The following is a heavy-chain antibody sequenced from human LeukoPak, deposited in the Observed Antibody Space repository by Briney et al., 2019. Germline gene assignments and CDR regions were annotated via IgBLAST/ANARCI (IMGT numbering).Heavy chain of an antibody. D-gene: IGHD4-17*01. CDR2: IHYSGST. V-gene: IGHV4-59*12. CDR3: ARRPVTKKTVFDY. J-gene: IGHJ4*02. Sequence: SETLSLTCTVSGGSISSYYWSWIRQPPGKGLEWIGYIHYSGSTNYNPSLKSRVTISVDTSKNQFSLKLSSVTAADTAVYYCARRPVTKKTVFDYWGQGTLVTVSS. CDR1: GGSISSYY.